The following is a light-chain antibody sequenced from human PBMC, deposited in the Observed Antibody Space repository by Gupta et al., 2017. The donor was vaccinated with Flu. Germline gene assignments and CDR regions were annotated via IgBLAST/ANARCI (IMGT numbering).Light chain of an antibody. CDR3: QTWDTTTVI. CDR2: HDS. J-gene: IGLJ2*01. CDR1: ELGDKY. Sequence: SYELTQPPSVSVPPGQTASITCSGDELGDKYTSWSQQKAGQSPVLFIYHDSNRPSGIPERFSGSNSGNTATLTISGTQTLDEAYYYCQTWDTTTVIFGGGTRLTVL. V-gene: IGLV3-1*01.